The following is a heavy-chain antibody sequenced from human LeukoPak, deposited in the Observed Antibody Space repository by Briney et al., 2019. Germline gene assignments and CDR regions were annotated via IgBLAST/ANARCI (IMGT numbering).Heavy chain of an antibody. CDR2: ISIDGSRQ. D-gene: IGHD6-19*01. J-gene: IGHJ4*02. CDR1: GFTLRNYA. CDR3: AREQGGSGWSGFDY. V-gene: IGHV3-30*15. Sequence: PGGSLRLSCAPSIGFTLRNYAIHWVRQAPGKGLEWVGVISIDGSRQHYADFLVGRFTISRDNSKNTVSLQMSSLRTEDTAVYFCAREQGGSGWSGFDYWGQGTLVTVSS.